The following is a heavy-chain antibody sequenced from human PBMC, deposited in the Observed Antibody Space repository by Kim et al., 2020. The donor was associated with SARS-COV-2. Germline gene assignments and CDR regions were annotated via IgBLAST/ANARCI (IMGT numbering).Heavy chain of an antibody. D-gene: IGHD6-6*01. V-gene: IGHV3-66*01. J-gene: IGHJ4*02. CDR2: IYSGGST. CDR3: AREQLQYSSSPFDY. CDR1: GFTVSSNY. Sequence: GGSLRLSCAASGFTVSSNYMSWVRQAPGKGLEWVSVIYSGGSTYYADSVKGRFTISRDNSKNTLYLQMNSLRAEDTAVYYCAREQLQYSSSPFDYWGQGTLVTVSS.